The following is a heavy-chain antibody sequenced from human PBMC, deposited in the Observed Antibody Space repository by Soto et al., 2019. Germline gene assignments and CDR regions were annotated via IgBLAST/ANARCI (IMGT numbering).Heavy chain of an antibody. CDR1: GYTFTSYD. D-gene: IGHD4-17*01. Sequence: ASVKVSCKASGYTFTSYDINWVRQATGQGLEWMGWMNPNSGNTGYAQKFQGRVTMTRNTSISTAYMELSSLRSEDTAVYYCARSFNDYGDAFDIWGQGTMVTVS. V-gene: IGHV1-8*01. J-gene: IGHJ3*02. CDR3: ARSFNDYGDAFDI. CDR2: MNPNSGNT.